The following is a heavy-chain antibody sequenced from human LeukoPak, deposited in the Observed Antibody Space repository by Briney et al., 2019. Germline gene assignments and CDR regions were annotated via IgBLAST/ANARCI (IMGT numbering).Heavy chain of an antibody. J-gene: IGHJ4*02. Sequence: SETLSLTCIVSGYSISSGYYWGWIRQPPGKGLEWIGSIYYSGSTYYNPSLKSRVTISVDTSKNQFSLKLSSVTAADTAVYYSARGRSGNDHWGQGTLVTVSS. CDR1: GYSISSGYY. V-gene: IGHV4-38-2*02. D-gene: IGHD3-3*01. CDR2: IYYSGST. CDR3: ARGRSGNDH.